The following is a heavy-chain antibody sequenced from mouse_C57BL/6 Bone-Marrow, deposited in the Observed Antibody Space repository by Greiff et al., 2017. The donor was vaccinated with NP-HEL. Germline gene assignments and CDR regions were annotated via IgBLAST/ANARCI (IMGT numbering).Heavy chain of an antibody. CDR3: ARGITNLYFDY. Sequence: VQLQQSGAELAKPGASVKLSCKASGYTFTSYWMHWVQQRPGQGLEWIGYITPSSGYTKSHQKFKDKATLTADKSSSTAYMQLSSLTYEDSAVYYCARGITNLYFDYWGQGTTLTVSS. V-gene: IGHV1-7*01. D-gene: IGHD1-2*01. CDR1: GYTFTSYW. J-gene: IGHJ2*01. CDR2: ITPSSGYT.